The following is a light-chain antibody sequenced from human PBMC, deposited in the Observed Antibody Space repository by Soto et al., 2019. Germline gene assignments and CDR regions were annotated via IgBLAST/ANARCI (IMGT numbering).Light chain of an antibody. CDR2: DDS. Sequence: SSELTQPPSVSVAPGQTARITCGGTNIGSKSVHWYQQKPGQAPVLVVYDDSDRPSGIPERFSGSNSGNTATLTISRVEAGDEADYYCQVWDSSSDPHYVFGTGTKLTVL. J-gene: IGLJ1*01. CDR1: NIGSKS. CDR3: QVWDSSSDPHYV. V-gene: IGLV3-21*02.